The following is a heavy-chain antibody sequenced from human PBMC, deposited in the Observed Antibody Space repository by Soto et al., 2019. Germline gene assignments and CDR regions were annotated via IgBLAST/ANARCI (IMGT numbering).Heavy chain of an antibody. Sequence: GGSLRLSFAASGFTFSSYSINWVRQAPGKGLEWVSYISSSSSTIYYADSVKGRFTISRDNAKNSLYLQMNSLRAEDTAVYYCARDGSDYYYYYMDVWGKGTTVTVSS. V-gene: IGHV3-48*01. CDR1: GFTFSSYS. J-gene: IGHJ6*03. CDR2: ISSSSSTI. D-gene: IGHD3-10*01. CDR3: ARDGSDYYYYYMDV.